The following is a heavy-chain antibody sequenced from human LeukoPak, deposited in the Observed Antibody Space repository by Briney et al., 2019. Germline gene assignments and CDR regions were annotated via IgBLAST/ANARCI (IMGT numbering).Heavy chain of an antibody. D-gene: IGHD6-6*01. V-gene: IGHV1-2*02. J-gene: IGHJ6*03. Sequence: ASVKVSCKASGYTFTGYYMHWVRQAPGQGLEWMGWINPNSGGTNYAQKFQGRVTMTRDTSISTAYMELSRLRSEDTAVYYCASDTKYSSFNYYYMDVWGKGTTVTISS. CDR2: INPNSGGT. CDR3: ASDTKYSSFNYYYMDV. CDR1: GYTFTGYY.